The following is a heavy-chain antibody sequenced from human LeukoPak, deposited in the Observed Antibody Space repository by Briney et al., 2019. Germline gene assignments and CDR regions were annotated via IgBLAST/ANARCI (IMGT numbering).Heavy chain of an antibody. CDR3: ATWVVGEFRIFGKNRLGEFSWFDP. J-gene: IGHJ5*02. Sequence: GASVKVSCKASGYTFTSYYMHWVRQAPGQGLEWVGIISPSGGSTNYAQKFQGRVTMTRDMSTSTAYMELSSLRSEDTAVYYCATWVVGEFRIFGKNRLGEFSWFDPWGQGTLVTVSS. CDR2: ISPSGGST. CDR1: GYTFTSYY. D-gene: IGHD3-16*01. V-gene: IGHV1-46*01.